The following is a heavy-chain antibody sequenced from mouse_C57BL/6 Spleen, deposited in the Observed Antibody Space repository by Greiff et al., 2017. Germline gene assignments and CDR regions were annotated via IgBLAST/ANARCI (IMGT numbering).Heavy chain of an antibody. CDR1: GFTFSGYG. Sequence: DVQLVESGGGLVQPGASLKLSCAASGFTFSGYGMAWVRQAPRRGLEWVGRISPLAYSIHYADTVTGRATLTREKSESTPYMELSSLRSEDSAIYYCARQGLYTMAYWGQGTSVTVSS. V-gene: IGHV5-15*01. CDR2: ISPLAYSI. J-gene: IGHJ4*01. D-gene: IGHD2-4*01. CDR3: ARQGLYTMAY.